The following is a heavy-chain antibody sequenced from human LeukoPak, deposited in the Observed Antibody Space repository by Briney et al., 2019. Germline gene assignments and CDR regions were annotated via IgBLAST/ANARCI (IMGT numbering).Heavy chain of an antibody. CDR1: GYSISSGYY. Sequence: SETLSLTCTVSGYSISSGYYWGWIRRPPGKGLEWIGSIYHSGSTYYNPSLKSRVTISVDTSKNQFSLKLSSVTAADTAVYYCASTGRYGGNSDYYYYYYMDVWGKGTTVTVSS. J-gene: IGHJ6*03. CDR3: ASTGRYGGNSDYYYYYYMDV. CDR2: IYHSGST. V-gene: IGHV4-38-2*02. D-gene: IGHD4-23*01.